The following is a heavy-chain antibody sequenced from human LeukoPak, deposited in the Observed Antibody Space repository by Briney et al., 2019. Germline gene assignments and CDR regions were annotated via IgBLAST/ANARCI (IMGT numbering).Heavy chain of an antibody. D-gene: IGHD6-19*01. CDR1: GFTFSSYW. CDR2: INTDGSST. J-gene: IGHJ2*01. Sequence: GGSLRLSCAASGFTFSSYWMHWVRQASGKGLVWVSRINTDGSSTSYADSVKGRFTISRDNAKNTLYLQMNSLRAEDTAVYYCARDVSDSEQWLVFGDWYFDLWGRGTLVTISS. CDR3: ARDVSDSEQWLVFGDWYFDL. V-gene: IGHV3-74*01.